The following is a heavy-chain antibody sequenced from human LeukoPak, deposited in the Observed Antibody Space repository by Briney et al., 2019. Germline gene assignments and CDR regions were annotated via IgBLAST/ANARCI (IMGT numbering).Heavy chain of an antibody. CDR1: GGSISSSNYY. CDR3: ARGILGGITITMIVDYYFDY. V-gene: IGHV4-61*01. D-gene: IGHD3-22*01. CDR2: IYYSGST. J-gene: IGHJ4*02. Sequence: SETLSLTCTVSGGSISSSNYYWSWIRQPPGKGLEWIGYIYYSGSTNYNPSLKSRVTISVDTSKNQFSLKLSSVTAADTAVYYCARGILGGITITMIVDYYFDYWGQGTLVTVSS.